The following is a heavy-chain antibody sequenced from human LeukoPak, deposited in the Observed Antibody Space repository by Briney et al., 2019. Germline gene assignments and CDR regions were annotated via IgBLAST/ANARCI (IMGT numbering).Heavy chain of an antibody. Sequence: SETLSLTCTVSGGSISSSSYYWGWIRQPPGKGLEWIGSIYYSGSTYCNPSLKSRVTISVDTSKNQFSLKLSSVTAADTAVYYCARQRSRYSSSLYFDIWGQGTMVTVSS. CDR2: IYYSGST. CDR3: ARQRSRYSSSLYFDI. V-gene: IGHV4-39*01. D-gene: IGHD6-13*01. CDR1: GGSISSSSYY. J-gene: IGHJ3*02.